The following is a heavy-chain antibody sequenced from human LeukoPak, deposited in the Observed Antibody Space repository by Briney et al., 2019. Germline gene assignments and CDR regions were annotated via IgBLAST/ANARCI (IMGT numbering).Heavy chain of an antibody. CDR2: ISSSGTTI. J-gene: IGHJ4*02. Sequence: GGSLRLSCAASGFTFSSYSMNWVRQAPEKGLEWVSYISSSGTTIYYADSVKGRFTISRDNAKNSLYLQMNSLRAEDTAVYYCARMERIDYWGQETLVTVSS. CDR3: ARMERIDY. V-gene: IGHV3-48*01. D-gene: IGHD1-26*01. CDR1: GFTFSSYS.